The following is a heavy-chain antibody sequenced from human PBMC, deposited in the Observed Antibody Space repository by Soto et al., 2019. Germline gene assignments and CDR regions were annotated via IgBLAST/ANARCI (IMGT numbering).Heavy chain of an antibody. V-gene: IGHV3-15*01. CDR1: GFTFSAAW. J-gene: IGHJ6*02. Sequence: EVQLVESGGDLVEPGGSLRLSCAASGFTFSAAWMSWVRKAPGKGLGWVGGIKGKIDDETTDYATPVKGRFTISRDDSKNTLYLQMNSLKTEDTGIYYCTTDCSSTTCYLPDYYYYYGMDIWGQGTTVTVSS. CDR3: TTDCSSTTCYLPDYYYYYGMDI. CDR2: IKGKIDDETT. D-gene: IGHD2-2*01.